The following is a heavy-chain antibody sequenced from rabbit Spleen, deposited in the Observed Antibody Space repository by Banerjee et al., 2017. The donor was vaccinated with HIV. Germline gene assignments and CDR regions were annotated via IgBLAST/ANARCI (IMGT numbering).Heavy chain of an antibody. J-gene: IGHJ4*01. CDR1: GVSFNDKDV. V-gene: IGHV1S40*01. CDR3: ARGAWSTDCMNL. D-gene: IGHD7-1*01. CDR2: IAGSSSGFT. Sequence: QSLEESGGDLVKPGASLTLTCTASGVSFNDKDVMCWVRQAPGKGLEWISCIAGSSSGFTYSATWAKGRFTISKTSSTTVTLRLPSLTVADTATYFCARGAWSTDCMNLWGQGTLVTVS.